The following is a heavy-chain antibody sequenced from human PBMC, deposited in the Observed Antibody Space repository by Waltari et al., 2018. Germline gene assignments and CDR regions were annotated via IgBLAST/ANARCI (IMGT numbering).Heavy chain of an antibody. CDR3: ARDLLYIGGNYFYSGLDV. CDR1: GDSTSGYY. J-gene: IGHJ6*02. D-gene: IGHD1-26*01. V-gene: IGHV4-4*07. Sequence: QVQLQESGPGLVKPSENLSLPCTVSGDSTSGYYWTWIRPPAGQGLEWIGRIHTTGRTSYNPSLKTRLTLSLDTSTNQFSLKLSSLTAADTAVYYCARDLLYIGGNYFYSGLDVWGQGTTVTVSS. CDR2: IHTTGRT.